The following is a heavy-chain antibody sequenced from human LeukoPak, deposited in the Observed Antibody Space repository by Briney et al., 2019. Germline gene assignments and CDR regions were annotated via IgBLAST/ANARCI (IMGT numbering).Heavy chain of an antibody. V-gene: IGHV4-31*03. J-gene: IGHJ4*02. D-gene: IGHD4-23*01. CDR1: GGSISSGGYY. Sequence: SQTLSLTCTVSGGSISSGGYYWSWIRQHPGKGLEWIGYIYYSGYTSYSPSLKSRVGISVDTSKRQFSLRLSSMATADTAIYYCARGRNDNGGMFFDSWAQGNLVTVSS. CDR3: ARGRNDNGGMFFDS. CDR2: IYYSGYT.